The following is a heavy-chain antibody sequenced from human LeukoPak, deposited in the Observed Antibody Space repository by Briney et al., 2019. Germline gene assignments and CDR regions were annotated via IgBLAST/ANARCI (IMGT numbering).Heavy chain of an antibody. CDR2: IRSKANSYAT. CDR1: GFTFSGSA. V-gene: IGHV3-73*01. CDR3: TRHKYGESGYDPNFDY. D-gene: IGHD5-12*01. J-gene: IGHJ4*02. Sequence: PGGPLRLSCAASGFTFSGSAMHWVRQASGKGLEWVGRIRSKANSYATAYAASVKGRFTISRDDSKNTAYLQMNSLKTEDTAVYYCTRHKYGESGYDPNFDYWGQGTLVTVSS.